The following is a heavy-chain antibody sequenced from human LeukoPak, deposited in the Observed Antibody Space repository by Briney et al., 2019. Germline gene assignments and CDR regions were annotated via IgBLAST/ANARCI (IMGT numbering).Heavy chain of an antibody. J-gene: IGHJ6*03. D-gene: IGHD3-16*01. V-gene: IGHV3-20*04. CDR1: GFTFHNHG. Sequence: TGGSLRLSCAASGFTFHNHGMSWVRQAPGKGLERVSSLSWNGGETRYADSVKGRFTIYRDNAKNSLYLQMNSLRAEDTALYYCARRAYPYHYYMDVWGKGATVTVSS. CDR3: ARRAYPYHYYMDV. CDR2: LSWNGGET.